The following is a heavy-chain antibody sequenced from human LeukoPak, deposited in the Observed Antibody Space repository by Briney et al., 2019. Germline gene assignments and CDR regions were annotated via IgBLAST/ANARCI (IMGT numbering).Heavy chain of an antibody. V-gene: IGHV3-73*01. CDR1: GFTFSGSA. Sequence: PGGSLRLSCAASGFTFSGSALHWVRQASGKGLEWVGRIRSKANSYATAYAASVKGRFTISRDDSKNTAYLQMNSLKTEDTAVYYCTRHPDYGDYVWFDPWGQGTLVTVSS. J-gene: IGHJ5*02. D-gene: IGHD4-17*01. CDR3: TRHPDYGDYVWFDP. CDR2: IRSKANSYAT.